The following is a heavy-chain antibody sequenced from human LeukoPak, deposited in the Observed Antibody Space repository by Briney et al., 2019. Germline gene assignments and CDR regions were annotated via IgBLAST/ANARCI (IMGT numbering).Heavy chain of an antibody. CDR2: MKQDGSEE. V-gene: IGHV3-7*03. CDR3: ARKGPGGWYFDY. Sequence: PGGSLRLSCASSGFTFDNYWMTWVRQAPGKGLEGVAIMKQDGSEEYYVDSVKGRFTIFRDNAKNSLYLQMNSLRAEDTAVYYCARKGPGGWYFDYWGQGTLVTVSS. J-gene: IGHJ4*02. CDR1: GFTFDNYW. D-gene: IGHD6-19*01.